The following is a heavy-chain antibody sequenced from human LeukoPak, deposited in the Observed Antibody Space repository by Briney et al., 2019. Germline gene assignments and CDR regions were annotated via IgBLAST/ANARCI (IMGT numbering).Heavy chain of an antibody. CDR2: VSGSGGST. J-gene: IGHJ3*02. CDR1: GFTFSSYA. D-gene: IGHD2-15*01. V-gene: IGHV3-23*01. CDR3: AKRVSGGI. Sequence: HPGGSLRLSCAASGFTFSSYAMSWVRQAPGKGLEWVSGVSGSGGSTYYPDSVKGRFTISRDNSKNTLYLQMNSLRAEDTAVYYCAKRVSGGIWGQGTMVTVSS.